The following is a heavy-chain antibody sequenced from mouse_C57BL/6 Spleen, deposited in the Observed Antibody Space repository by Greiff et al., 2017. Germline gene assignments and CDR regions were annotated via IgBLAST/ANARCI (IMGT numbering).Heavy chain of an antibody. CDR3: ATVYGNYWYFDV. D-gene: IGHD2-1*01. V-gene: IGHV1-55*01. J-gene: IGHJ1*03. CDR2: IYPGSGST. CDR1: GYTFTSYW. Sequence: VQLQQPGAELVKPGASVKMSCKASGYTFTSYWITWVKQRPGQGLEWIGDIYPGSGSTNYNEKFKSKATLTVDTSSSTAYMQLSSLTSEDSAVYYCATVYGNYWYFDVWGTGTTVTVSS.